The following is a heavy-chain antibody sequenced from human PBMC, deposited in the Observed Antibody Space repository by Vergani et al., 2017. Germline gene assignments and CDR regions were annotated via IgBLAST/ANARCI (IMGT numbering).Heavy chain of an antibody. CDR3: AKAAGEDYYYYYMDV. CDR2: ISWNSGSI. V-gene: IGHV3-9*01. D-gene: IGHD6-19*01. Sequence: EVQLVESGGGLVQPGRSLRLSCAASGFTFDDYAMHWVRQAPGKGLEWVSGISWNSGSIGYADSVKGRFTISRDNAKNSLYLQMNSLRAEDTALYYCAKAAGEDYYYYYMDVWGKGTTVTVSS. CDR1: GFTFDDYA. J-gene: IGHJ6*03.